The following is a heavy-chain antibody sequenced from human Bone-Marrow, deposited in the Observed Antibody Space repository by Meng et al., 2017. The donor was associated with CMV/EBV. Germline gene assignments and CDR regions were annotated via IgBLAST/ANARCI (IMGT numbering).Heavy chain of an antibody. J-gene: IGHJ4*02. Sequence: SVKVACKASGGTFSSYAISWVRQAPGQGLEWMGGIIPIFGTANYAQKFQGRVTITTDESTSTAYMELSSLRSEATAVYYCARDRRVNDPLGDFWSGYSPFDDWGQGTLVTVSS. V-gene: IGHV1-69*05. CDR3: ARDRRVNDPLGDFWSGYSPFDD. D-gene: IGHD3-3*01. CDR2: IIPIFGTA. CDR1: GGTFSSYA.